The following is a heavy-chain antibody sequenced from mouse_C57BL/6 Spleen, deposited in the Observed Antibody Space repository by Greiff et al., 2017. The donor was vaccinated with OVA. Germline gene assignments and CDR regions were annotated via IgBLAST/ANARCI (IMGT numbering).Heavy chain of an antibody. J-gene: IGHJ3*01. D-gene: IGHD1-1*01. Sequence: VQLQQSGAELVRPGASVKLSCTASGFNIKDDYMHWVKQRPEQGLEWIGWIDPENGDTEYASKFQGKATITADTSSNTAYLQLSSLTSEDTAVYYCTTPDGSPFAYWGQGTLVTVSA. CDR1: GFNIKDDY. V-gene: IGHV14-4*01. CDR3: TTPDGSPFAY. CDR2: IDPENGDT.